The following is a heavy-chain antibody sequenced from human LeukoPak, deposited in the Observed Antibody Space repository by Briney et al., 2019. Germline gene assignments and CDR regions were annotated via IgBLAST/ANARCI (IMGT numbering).Heavy chain of an antibody. J-gene: IGHJ5*02. CDR2: VKSRDVGRTT. CDR1: GFTFGSYA. V-gene: IGHV3-15*01. Sequence: PGGSLRLSCSASGFTFGSYAMSWVRQPPGKGPECVGRVKSRDVGRTTDYAAPVKGRFTISRDDSKNTVYLQMISLQTEDTAVYYWTTDFLQGYSGSWGQGTLVTVSS. D-gene: IGHD5-12*01. CDR3: TTDFLQGYSGS.